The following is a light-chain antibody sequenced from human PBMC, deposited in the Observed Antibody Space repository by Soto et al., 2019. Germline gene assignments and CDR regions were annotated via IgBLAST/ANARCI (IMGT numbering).Light chain of an antibody. CDR1: QGISSF. J-gene: IGKJ1*01. Sequence: IRLTQTASALSATVGDRVTITCRASQGISSFLAWYQQKPGKAPKLLIYAASSLQSGVPSRFSGSESGTEFTLTINSLQPDDFATYYCQQYNSYPWTFGQGTKVDI. V-gene: IGKV1-9*01. CDR2: AAS. CDR3: QQYNSYPWT.